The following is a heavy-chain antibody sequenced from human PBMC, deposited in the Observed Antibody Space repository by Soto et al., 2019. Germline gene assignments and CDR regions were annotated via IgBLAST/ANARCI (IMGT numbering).Heavy chain of an antibody. CDR1: GYTFINYH. Sequence: QVQLVQSGGEVKKPGASVTVSCKASGYTFINYHITWVRQAPGQGLEWMAWINTYNGMTDYAQRFQSIVTMTRDTSKSTAYMELRNQGYDDTAEYFCAKSPRGEMATDWGQGTLVTVSS. D-gene: IGHD5-12*01. CDR2: INTYNGMT. CDR3: AKSPRGEMATD. J-gene: IGHJ4*02. V-gene: IGHV1-18*01.